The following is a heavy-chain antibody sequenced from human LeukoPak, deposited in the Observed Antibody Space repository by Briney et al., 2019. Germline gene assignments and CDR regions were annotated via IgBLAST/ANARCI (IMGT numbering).Heavy chain of an antibody. D-gene: IGHD1-26*01. J-gene: IGHJ6*02. CDR1: GYSFTSFW. CDR3: ASGRYVSIYYGMDV. V-gene: IGHV5-51*01. CDR2: IYPGDSDT. Sequence: GESLKISCKGSGYSFTSFWIGWVRQMRGKGLEWMGIIYPGDSDTRYSLSFQAQVTIPADKSISTAYLQWSSLKASDTAMYYCASGRYVSIYYGMDVWGQGTTVTVSS.